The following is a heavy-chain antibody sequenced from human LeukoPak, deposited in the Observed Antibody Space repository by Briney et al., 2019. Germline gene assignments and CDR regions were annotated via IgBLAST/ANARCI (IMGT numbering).Heavy chain of an antibody. CDR1: GGSFSGYY. D-gene: IGHD6-19*01. CDR3: ARAKGIAVAGNYYYYGMDV. CDR2: INHSGST. Sequence: SETLSLTCAVYGGSFSGYYWSWIRQPPGKGLEWIGEINHSGSTYYNPSLKSRVTISVDRSKNQFSLKLSSVTAADTAVYYCARAKGIAVAGNYYYYGMDVWGQGTTVTVSS. J-gene: IGHJ6*02. V-gene: IGHV4-34*01.